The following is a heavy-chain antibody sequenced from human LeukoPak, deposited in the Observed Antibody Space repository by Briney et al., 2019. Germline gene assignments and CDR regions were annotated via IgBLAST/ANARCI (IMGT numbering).Heavy chain of an antibody. Sequence: PGGSLRLSCAASGFTFSSYDMAWVRQTPGKGLEWVSAIGDSGGRTYFADSVKGRFTISRDNSQNMVYLQINNLRAEGTAVYYCARRGAFYYDCWGQGTLVTVSS. CDR1: GFTFSSYD. CDR2: IGDSGGRT. J-gene: IGHJ4*02. D-gene: IGHD3-16*01. V-gene: IGHV3-23*01. CDR3: ARRGAFYYDC.